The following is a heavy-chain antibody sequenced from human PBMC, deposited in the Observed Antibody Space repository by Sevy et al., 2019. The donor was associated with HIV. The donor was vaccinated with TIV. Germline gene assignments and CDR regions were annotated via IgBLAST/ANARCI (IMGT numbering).Heavy chain of an antibody. Sequence: ASVKVSCKASGYTFTSYAMHWVRQAPGQRLEWMGWINAGNGNTKYSQKFQGRVTITRDTSASTAYMELSSLRSEDTAVYYCARALQDRWYSSSGGQNWFDPWGQRTLVTVSS. J-gene: IGHJ5*02. V-gene: IGHV1-3*01. CDR1: GYTFTSYA. CDR3: ARALQDRWYSSSGGQNWFDP. D-gene: IGHD6-13*01. CDR2: INAGNGNT.